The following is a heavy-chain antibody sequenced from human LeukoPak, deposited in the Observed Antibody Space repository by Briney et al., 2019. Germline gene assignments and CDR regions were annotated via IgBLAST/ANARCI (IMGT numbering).Heavy chain of an antibody. D-gene: IGHD5-18*01. CDR3: ASGYSYDLFDY. Sequence: SETLSPTCTVSGGSISSSSYYWGWIRQPPGKGLEWMGSINYSGSTYHNPSLKSRVTISVDTSKNQFSLKLSSVTAADTAVFYCASGYSYDLFDYWGQGTLVTVSS. CDR1: GGSISSSSYY. V-gene: IGHV4-39*07. CDR2: INYSGST. J-gene: IGHJ4*02.